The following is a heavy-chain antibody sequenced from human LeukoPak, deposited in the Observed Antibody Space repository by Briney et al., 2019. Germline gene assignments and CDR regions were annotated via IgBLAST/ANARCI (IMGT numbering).Heavy chain of an antibody. CDR2: IIPIFGTA. V-gene: IGHV1-69*05. CDR1: GGTFSSYA. CDR3: ARVYHDYVCGSYPNLGYFDY. J-gene: IGHJ4*02. D-gene: IGHD3-16*02. Sequence: ASVKVSCKASGGTFSSYAISWVRQAPGQGLEWMGGIIPIFGTANYAQKFQGRVTITTDESTSTAYMELSSLRSEDTAVYYCARVYHDYVCGSYPNLGYFDYWGQGTLVTVSS.